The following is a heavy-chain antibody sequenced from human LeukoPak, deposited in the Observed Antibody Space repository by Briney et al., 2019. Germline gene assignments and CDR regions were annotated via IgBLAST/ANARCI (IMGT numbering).Heavy chain of an antibody. J-gene: IGHJ5*02. CDR2: INPNSGGT. D-gene: IGHD2/OR15-2a*01. V-gene: IGHV1-2*02. CDR3: ARDTSREYRRGGQSFDP. Sequence: ASVKVSCKASGYTFTGCYMHWVRQAPGQGLEWMGWINPNSGGTNYAQKFQGRVTMTRDTSISTAYMELSRLRSDDTAVYYCARDTSREYRRGGQSFDPWGQGTLVTVSS. CDR1: GYTFTGCY.